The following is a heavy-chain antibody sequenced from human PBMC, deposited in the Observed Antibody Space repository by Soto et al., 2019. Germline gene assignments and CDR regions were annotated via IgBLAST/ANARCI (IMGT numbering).Heavy chain of an antibody. Sequence: QLQLQASGPGLVRPSETLPLTCSVTGGSISSSDYYWVWIRQPPGKCLEWIVSILHTGSTYYNPSLESRVTISVDTSKNQVSLQLSSVTAADTAVYYCARSPCLLISYYFDSWGQGTLVTVSS. CDR2: ILHTGST. V-gene: IGHV4-39*01. J-gene: IGHJ4*02. CDR1: GGSISSSDYY. D-gene: IGHD2-8*01. CDR3: ARSPCLLISYYFDS.